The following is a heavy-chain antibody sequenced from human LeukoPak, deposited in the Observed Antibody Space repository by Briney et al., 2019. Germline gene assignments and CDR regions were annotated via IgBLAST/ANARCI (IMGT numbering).Heavy chain of an antibody. D-gene: IGHD5-24*01. CDR1: GGSISSYY. Sequence: SETPSLTCTVSGGSISSYYWSWIRQPPGKGLEWIGYIYYSGSTNYNPSLKSRVTISVDTSKNQFSLKLSSVTAADTAVYYCARAPAIVEMATSYDYWGQGTLVTVSS. CDR3: ARAPAIVEMATSYDY. J-gene: IGHJ4*02. V-gene: IGHV4-59*01. CDR2: IYYSGST.